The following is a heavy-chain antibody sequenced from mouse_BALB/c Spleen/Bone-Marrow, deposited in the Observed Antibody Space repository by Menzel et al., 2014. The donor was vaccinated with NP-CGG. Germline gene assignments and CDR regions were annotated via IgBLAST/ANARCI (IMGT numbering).Heavy chain of an antibody. CDR1: GFSLTSYG. V-gene: IGHV2-9*02. D-gene: IGHD3-3*01. J-gene: IGHJ4*01. Sequence: VKLMESGPGLVAPSQSLSITCTVSGFSLTSYGVHWVRQPPGKGLEWLGVIWAGGRTNYNSALMSRLSISKDNSKSXVFSKINRLQTLDTAICYCARDENSAVISYFYAIDYCGQ. CDR2: IWAGGRT. CDR3: ARDENSAVISYFYAIDY.